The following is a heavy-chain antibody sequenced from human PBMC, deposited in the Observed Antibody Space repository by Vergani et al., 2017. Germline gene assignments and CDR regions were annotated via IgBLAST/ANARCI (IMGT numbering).Heavy chain of an antibody. CDR2: ISGSGGST. V-gene: IGHV3-23*01. CDR1: GFTFSSYA. J-gene: IGHJ6*02. D-gene: IGHD1-26*01. Sequence: EVQLLESGGGLVQPGGSLRLSCAASGFTFSSYAMSWVRQAPGKGLEWVSAISGSGGSTYYADSVKGRFTISRDNSKNTLYLQMNSLRAEDTAVYYCARAPGRRLFRPHSDYGMDVWGQGTTVTVSS. CDR3: ARAPGRRLFRPHSDYGMDV.